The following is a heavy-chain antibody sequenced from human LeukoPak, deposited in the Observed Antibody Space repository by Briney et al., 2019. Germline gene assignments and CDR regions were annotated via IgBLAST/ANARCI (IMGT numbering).Heavy chain of an antibody. D-gene: IGHD4-11*01. CDR1: GFTVSSNY. J-gene: IGHJ4*02. Sequence: GGSLRLSCAASGFTVSSNYMSWVRQAPGKGLEWVSVIYSGGSTYYADPVKGRFTISRDNSKNTLYLQMNSLRAEDTAVYYCARARDDYSNYLDYWGQGTLVTVSS. V-gene: IGHV3-53*01. CDR3: ARARDDYSNYLDY. CDR2: IYSGGST.